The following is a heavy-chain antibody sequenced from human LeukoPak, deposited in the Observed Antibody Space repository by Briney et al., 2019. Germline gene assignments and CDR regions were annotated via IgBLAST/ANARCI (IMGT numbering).Heavy chain of an antibody. CDR1: GYTFTSYA. D-gene: IGHD3-10*01. Sequence: GASVKVSCKASGYTFTSYAMNWVRQAPGQGLEWMGWINTNTGNPTYAQGFTGRFVFSLDTSVSTAYLQLSSLKAEDTAVYYWARAVRFVELSKINNWFDPWGQGTLVTVSS. J-gene: IGHJ5*02. CDR3: ARAVRFVELSKINNWFDP. V-gene: IGHV7-4-1*02. CDR2: INTNTGNP.